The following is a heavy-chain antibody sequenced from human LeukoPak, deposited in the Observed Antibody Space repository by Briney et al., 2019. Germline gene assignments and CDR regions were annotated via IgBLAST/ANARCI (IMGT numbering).Heavy chain of an antibody. CDR3: VKNSGWYRLDC. J-gene: IGHJ4*02. V-gene: IGHV3-48*04. Sequence: PGGSLRLSCAASGFTFSSYSMNWVRQAPGKGLEWVSYISSSSSTIYYADSVKGRFTISRDNAKNSLFLQMDSLRSEDTAVYYCVKNSGWYRLDCWGQGTLVTVSS. CDR1: GFTFSSYS. CDR2: ISSSSSTI. D-gene: IGHD6-13*01.